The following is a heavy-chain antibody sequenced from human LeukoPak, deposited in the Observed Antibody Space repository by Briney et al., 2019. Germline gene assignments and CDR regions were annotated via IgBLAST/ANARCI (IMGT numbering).Heavy chain of an antibody. J-gene: IGHJ4*02. CDR3: ARVRYGSGSSPVDY. V-gene: IGHV3-33*01. CDR1: GFTFSSYG. CDR2: IWYDGSNK. Sequence: PGRSLRLSCAASGFTFSSYGVHWVRQAPGKGLEWVAVIWYDGSNKYYADSVKGRFTISRDNSKNTLYLQMNSLRAEDTAVYYCARVRYGSGSSPVDYWGQGTLVTVSS. D-gene: IGHD3-10*01.